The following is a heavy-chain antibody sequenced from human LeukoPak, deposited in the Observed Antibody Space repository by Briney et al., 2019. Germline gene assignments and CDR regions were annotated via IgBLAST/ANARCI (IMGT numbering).Heavy chain of an antibody. Sequence: VASVKVSCKASGGTFSSYAISWVRQAPGQGLEWMGRIIPIFGTANYAQKFQGRVTITTDESTSTAYMELSSPRSEDTAVYYCARGVVAVAGTWFDPWGQGTLVTVSS. CDR3: ARGVVAVAGTWFDP. D-gene: IGHD6-19*01. J-gene: IGHJ5*02. CDR1: GGTFSSYA. CDR2: IIPIFGTA. V-gene: IGHV1-69*05.